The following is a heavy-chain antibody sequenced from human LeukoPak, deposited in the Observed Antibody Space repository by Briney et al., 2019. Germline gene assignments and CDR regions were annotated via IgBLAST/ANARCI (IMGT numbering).Heavy chain of an antibody. J-gene: IGHJ4*02. CDR3: ARSLPGGYSSSYAVDY. CDR2: INPNSGGT. D-gene: IGHD6-13*01. V-gene: IGHV1-2*02. CDR1: GYTFTGYY. Sequence: ASVKVSSKASGYTFTGYYMHWVRQAPGQGLEWMGWINPNSGGTNYAQKFQGRVTMTRDTSISTAYMELSRLRSDDTAVYYCARSLPGGYSSSYAVDYWGQGTLVTVSS.